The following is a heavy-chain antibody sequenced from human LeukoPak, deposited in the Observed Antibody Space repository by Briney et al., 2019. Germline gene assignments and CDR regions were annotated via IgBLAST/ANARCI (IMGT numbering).Heavy chain of an antibody. CDR1: GFTHGSHS. D-gene: IGHD2-15*01. Sequence: GGSLRLFCAASGFTHGSHSMNWVRQAPGKGLEWVSYISSSSSTIYYADSVKGRFTISRDNAKNSLYLQMNSLETEDTAVYFCARGFCDGGSCYSGPHWGQGTLVTVSS. CDR2: ISSSSSTI. CDR3: ARGFCDGGSCYSGPH. J-gene: IGHJ4*02. V-gene: IGHV3-48*01.